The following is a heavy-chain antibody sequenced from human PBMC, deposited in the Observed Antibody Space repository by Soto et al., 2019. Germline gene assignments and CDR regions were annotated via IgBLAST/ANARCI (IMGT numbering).Heavy chain of an antibody. CDR1: GGSISSGGYY. CDR3: ARDPAP. Sequence: QVQLQESGPGLVKASQTLSLTCTVSGGSISSGGYYWSWIRQHPGKGLEWIGYIYNSGSTYYNPSLQGRVTISAAPSKNPFSLKLSSVTAADTAVYYCARDPAPWGPGTLVTVSS. V-gene: IGHV4-31*03. CDR2: IYNSGST. J-gene: IGHJ5*02.